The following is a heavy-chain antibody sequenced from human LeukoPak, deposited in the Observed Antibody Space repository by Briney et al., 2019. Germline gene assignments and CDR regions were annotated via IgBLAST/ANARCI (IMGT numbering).Heavy chain of an antibody. D-gene: IGHD2-8*01. CDR1: GYTFISYN. J-gene: IGHJ4*02. V-gene: IGHV1-8*03. CDR3: ARGVPLGYCTYGVCYPPYYFDY. Sequence: ASVKVSCKASGYTFISYNINWLRQATGQGLEWMGWVNPRSGDAGYLQKFQGRLAITRDSSIDTAYMDLSGLSSEDTAVYYCARGVPLGYCTYGVCYPPYYFDYWGQGTLVTASS. CDR2: VNPRSGDA.